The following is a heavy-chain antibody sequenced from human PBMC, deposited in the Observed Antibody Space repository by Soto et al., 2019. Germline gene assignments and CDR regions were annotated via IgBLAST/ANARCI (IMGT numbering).Heavy chain of an antibody. D-gene: IGHD6-6*01. Sequence: LSLTCAASGFTFSSYAMSWVRQAPGKGLEWVSAISGSGGSTYYADSVKGRFTISRDNSKNTLYLQMNSLRAEDTAVYYCAKEIAAHLKYYYYYGMDVWGQGTTVTVSS. J-gene: IGHJ6*02. V-gene: IGHV3-23*01. CDR3: AKEIAAHLKYYYYYGMDV. CDR1: GFTFSSYA. CDR2: ISGSGGST.